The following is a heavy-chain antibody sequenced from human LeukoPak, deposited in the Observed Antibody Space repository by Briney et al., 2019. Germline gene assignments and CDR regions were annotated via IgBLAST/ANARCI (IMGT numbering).Heavy chain of an antibody. D-gene: IGHD3-22*01. V-gene: IGHV3-7*01. Sequence: GGSLRLSCAASGFTFSSYWMSWVRQAPGKGLEWVANIKQDGSEKYYVDSVKGRFTISRDNAKNSLHLQMNSLRAEDTAVYYCAREVSGYYDSSGYYYPDYWGQGTLVTVSS. J-gene: IGHJ4*02. CDR1: GFTFSSYW. CDR2: IKQDGSEK. CDR3: AREVSGYYDSSGYYYPDY.